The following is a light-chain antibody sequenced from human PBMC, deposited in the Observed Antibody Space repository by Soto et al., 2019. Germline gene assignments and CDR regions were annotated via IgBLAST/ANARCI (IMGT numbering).Light chain of an antibody. CDR3: QQRSNWPIT. Sequence: EIVFTQSPGTLSLSPGGRATLSCRASQSVSSRLAWYQHKPGQAPRLLIYGASSRATGIPDRFSGSGSGTDFTLTISNLEHEDFAVYYCQQRSNWPITFGQGTRLEIK. CDR1: QSVSSR. CDR2: GAS. J-gene: IGKJ5*01. V-gene: IGKV3-11*01.